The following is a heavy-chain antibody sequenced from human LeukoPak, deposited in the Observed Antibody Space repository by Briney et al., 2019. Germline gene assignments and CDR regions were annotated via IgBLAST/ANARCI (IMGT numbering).Heavy chain of an antibody. D-gene: IGHD6-6*01. V-gene: IGHV4-59*01. CDR1: GGSFNSFY. CDR2: IFYTGTT. J-gene: IGHJ4*02. CDR3: ARVDPDSSSTLEVFDY. Sequence: PSETLSLTCTVSGGSFNSFYWSWIRQPPGKGLEWIAYIFYTGTTNYNPSLKSRVSISVDTSKNRFSLKLTSVTAADTAVYYCARVDPDSSSTLEVFDYWGQGTLVTVSS.